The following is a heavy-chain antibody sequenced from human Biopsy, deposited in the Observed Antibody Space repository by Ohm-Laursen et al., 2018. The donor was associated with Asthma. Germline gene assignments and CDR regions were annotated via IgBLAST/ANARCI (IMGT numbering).Heavy chain of an antibody. CDR1: EFSVSSSY. J-gene: IGHJ6*02. D-gene: IGHD4-17*01. V-gene: IGHV3-53*01. Sequence: SLRLSCAASEFSVSSSYMSWVRQAPGKGLEWVSVIYNDGRAYYADSVKGRFTVSRGNSKNTLFLQMNSLRAEDTAVYYCTRMTPVTTTYAMDVWGRGTTVTVSS. CDR3: TRMTPVTTTYAMDV. CDR2: IYNDGRA.